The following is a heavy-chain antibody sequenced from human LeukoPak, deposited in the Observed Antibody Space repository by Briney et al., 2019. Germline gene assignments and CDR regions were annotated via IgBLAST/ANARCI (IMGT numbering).Heavy chain of an antibody. J-gene: IGHJ3*02. Sequence: PGGSLRLSCAASGFTFSSYSMNWVRQAPGKGLEWVSSISSSSSYIYYADSVKGRFTISRDNAENSLYLQMNSLRAEDTAVYYCAGEDIVVVPAAPLNDAFDIWGQGTMVTVSS. CDR3: AGEDIVVVPAAPLNDAFDI. CDR1: GFTFSSYS. D-gene: IGHD2-2*01. V-gene: IGHV3-21*01. CDR2: ISSSSSYI.